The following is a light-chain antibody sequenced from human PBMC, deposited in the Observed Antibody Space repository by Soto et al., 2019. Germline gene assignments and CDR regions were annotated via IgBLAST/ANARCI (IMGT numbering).Light chain of an antibody. J-gene: IGKJ1*01. Sequence: DIPLPQSPSTLSGSVGDRVTITCRASQTISSWLAWYQQKPGKAPKLLIYKASTLKSGVPSRFSGSGSGTEFTLTTSSLQPDDFATYYCQHYNSYSEAFGQGTKVDIK. CDR3: QHYNSYSEA. CDR2: KAS. V-gene: IGKV1-5*03. CDR1: QTISSW.